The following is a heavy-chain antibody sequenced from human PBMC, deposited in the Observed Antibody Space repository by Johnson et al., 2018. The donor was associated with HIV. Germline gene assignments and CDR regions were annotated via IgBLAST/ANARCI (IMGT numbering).Heavy chain of an antibody. CDR3: ARVDRGGFDL. D-gene: IGHD1-14*01. Sequence: VESGGGVVQPGRSLRLSCAASGFTFSSYAMHWVRQAPGKGLEWVAVISYDGSNKYYADSVKGRFTISRDNSKNTLYLQMNSLRAEDTAVYYCARVDRGGFDLWGQGTMVTVSS. CDR1: GFTFSSYA. V-gene: IGHV3-30*04. J-gene: IGHJ3*01. CDR2: ISYDGSNK.